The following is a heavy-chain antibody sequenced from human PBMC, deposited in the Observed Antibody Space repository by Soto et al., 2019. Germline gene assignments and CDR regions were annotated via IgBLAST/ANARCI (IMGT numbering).Heavy chain of an antibody. CDR1: GGSISSYF. CDR3: GGERMRVFDY. J-gene: IGHJ4*02. CDR2: ISDSGST. D-gene: IGHD1-1*01. Sequence: QVQLQESGPGLVKPSETLSLTCTVSGGSISSYFCSWIRQSPGKGLEWIGYISDSGSTNYNPSLKSRVTISLAPFKNQFSLKLSSVTAADTAVYYCGGERMRVFDYWGQGTLVTVSS. V-gene: IGHV4-59*08.